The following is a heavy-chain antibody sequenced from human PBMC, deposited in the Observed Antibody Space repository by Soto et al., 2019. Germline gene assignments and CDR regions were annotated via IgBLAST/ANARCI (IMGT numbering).Heavy chain of an antibody. CDR3: ARGQLPAATTYFDF. D-gene: IGHD2-15*01. Sequence: QVHLVESGGGVVQPGGSLRLSCAASGFTFSSYAIHWVRQAPGKGLEWVAIIGFDGSNKYYADSVKGRFSISSDNSKNTLFLQMDRLRAEDTAVYYCARGQLPAATTYFDFWGQGTLVIVSS. CDR2: IGFDGSNK. J-gene: IGHJ4*02. CDR1: GFTFSSYA. V-gene: IGHV3-33*01.